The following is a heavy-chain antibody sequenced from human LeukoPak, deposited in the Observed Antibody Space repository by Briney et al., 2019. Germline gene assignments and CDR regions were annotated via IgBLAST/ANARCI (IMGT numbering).Heavy chain of an antibody. V-gene: IGHV3-53*01. Sequence: GGSLRLSCAASGFTVNSNYMSWVRQAPGKGLEWVSIIYSGGSTYYADSVKGRFTISRDNSKNTLYLQMNSLRAEDTAVYYCAKDLWGGYYGRSGSFDYWGQGTLVTVSS. CDR3: AKDLWGGYYGRSGSFDY. D-gene: IGHD3-16*01. CDR2: IYSGGST. CDR1: GFTVNSNY. J-gene: IGHJ4*02.